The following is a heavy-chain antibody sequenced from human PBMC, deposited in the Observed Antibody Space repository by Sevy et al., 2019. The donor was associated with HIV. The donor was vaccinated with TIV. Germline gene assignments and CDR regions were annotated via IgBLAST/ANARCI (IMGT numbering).Heavy chain of an antibody. V-gene: IGHV3-21*06. CDR1: GFTFSSYS. J-gene: IGHJ4*02. D-gene: IGHD1-26*01. Sequence: GGSLRLSCAASGFTFSSYSMNWVRQAPGKGLEWVSSISGSSNYLYYAESLKGRFIISRDNAKNTLYLQMNSLRADETAVYYCATGPPDGSYDYFDYWGQGTLVTVSS. CDR2: ISGSSNYL. CDR3: ATGPPDGSYDYFDY.